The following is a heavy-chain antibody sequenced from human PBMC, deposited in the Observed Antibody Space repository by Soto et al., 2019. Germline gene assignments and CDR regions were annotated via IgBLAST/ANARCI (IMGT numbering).Heavy chain of an antibody. J-gene: IGHJ3*01. D-gene: IGHD2-15*01. CDR3: AKDYCSGGTCHGAFDL. CDR2: ISGSGGST. Sequence: EMQLLESGGGLVQPGGSLRHSCVASGFTFSSYAMSWVRQAPGKGLEWVSTISGSGGSTNHADSVKGRSTISRDNSKNTLYLEMNSLRAEDTAVYYCAKDYCSGGTCHGAFDLWGQGTMVTVSS. V-gene: IGHV3-23*01. CDR1: GFTFSSYA.